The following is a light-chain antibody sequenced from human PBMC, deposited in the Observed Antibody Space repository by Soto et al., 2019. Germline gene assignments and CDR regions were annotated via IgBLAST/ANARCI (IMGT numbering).Light chain of an antibody. CDR2: GAS. Sequence: DIPVTQSPSSVSASVGARVTITCRASQDSAGYLAWYQHKPGRTPELRSHGASRLPRGVPARFSGSGSGTDFTLSINSLQTEDFATYYCQQAYSFPITFGQGTRLEIK. CDR3: QQAYSFPIT. CDR1: QDSAGY. J-gene: IGKJ5*01. V-gene: IGKV1D-12*01.